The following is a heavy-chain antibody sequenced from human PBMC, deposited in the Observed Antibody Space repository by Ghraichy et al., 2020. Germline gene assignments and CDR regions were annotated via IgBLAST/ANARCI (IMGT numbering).Heavy chain of an antibody. CDR3: ARSGYSDYDYRFGGNDY. CDR1: GFTFSDFA. V-gene: IGHV3-30-3*01. CDR2: ISQDGNNK. D-gene: IGHD5-12*01. J-gene: IGHJ4*02. Sequence: GGSLRLSCAASGFTFSDFAIHWVRQAPVKGLEWVAVISQDGNNKYYADSVKGRFTISRDNSENTLYLQMNSLRAEDTALYYCARSGYSDYDYRFGGNDYWGQGTLVTVST.